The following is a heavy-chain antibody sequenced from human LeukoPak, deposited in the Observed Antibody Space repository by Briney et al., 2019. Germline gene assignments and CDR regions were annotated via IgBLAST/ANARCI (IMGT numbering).Heavy chain of an antibody. Sequence: PGGSLRLSCAASGFTFSSYAMSWVRQAPGKGLEWVSAISGSGGSTYYADSVKGRFTISRDNSKNTLYLQMNSLRAEDTAVYYCAKDPPRYCSGGSCYSGNRFDPWGQGTLATVSS. V-gene: IGHV3-23*01. J-gene: IGHJ5*02. CDR2: ISGSGGST. CDR1: GFTFSSYA. D-gene: IGHD2-15*01. CDR3: AKDPPRYCSGGSCYSGNRFDP.